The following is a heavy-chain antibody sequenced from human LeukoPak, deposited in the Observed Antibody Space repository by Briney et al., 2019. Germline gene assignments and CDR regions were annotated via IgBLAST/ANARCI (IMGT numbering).Heavy chain of an antibody. CDR1: GFTVSSNY. D-gene: IGHD6-19*01. V-gene: IGHV3-23*01. CDR3: AKDYSSGWYYFDY. CDR2: ISGSGGST. J-gene: IGHJ4*02. Sequence: GGSLRLSCAASGFTVSSNYMSWVRPAPGKGLEWVSAISGSGGSTYYADSVKGRFTISRDNSKNTLYLQMNSLRAEGTAVYYCAKDYSSGWYYFDYWGQGTLVTVSS.